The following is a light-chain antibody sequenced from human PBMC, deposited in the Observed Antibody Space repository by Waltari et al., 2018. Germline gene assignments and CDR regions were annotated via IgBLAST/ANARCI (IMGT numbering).Light chain of an antibody. Sequence: SYELTQPPSVSVSPGQTARITCSGDALPKQYAYWYQQKPGQAPVRVIYKDNERPSGIPERCSGSSSGTTVTLTISGVQAEDEADYYCQSADSSGTYKVFGTGTKVTVL. CDR3: QSADSSGTYKV. CDR1: ALPKQY. CDR2: KDN. J-gene: IGLJ1*01. V-gene: IGLV3-25*03.